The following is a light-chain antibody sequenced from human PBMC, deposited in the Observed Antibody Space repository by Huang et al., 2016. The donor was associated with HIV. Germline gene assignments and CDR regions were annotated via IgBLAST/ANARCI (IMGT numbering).Light chain of an antibody. CDR1: RSVGNN. CDR2: GAS. CDR3: QQYNDWPPWYT. Sequence: IVMTQSPATLSVSPGERVTLSCRASRSVGNNLAWYQQTVGQPPRLLIYGASTRATGIAAMFSGSGSGTDVTLTISSLQSEDFAVYYCQQYNDWPPWYTFGQGTKLEIK. V-gene: IGKV3-15*01. J-gene: IGKJ2*01.